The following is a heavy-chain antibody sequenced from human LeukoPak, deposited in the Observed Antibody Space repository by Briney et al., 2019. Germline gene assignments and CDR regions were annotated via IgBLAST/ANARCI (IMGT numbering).Heavy chain of an antibody. J-gene: IGHJ6*02. Sequence: PSETLSLTCTVSGASINTYYWSWIRQPPGKGLEWIGYIYYSGSTYYNPSLKSRVTISVDTSKNQFSLKLSSVTAADTAVYYCARARIQLWLESYYGMDVWGQGTTVTVSS. D-gene: IGHD5-18*01. CDR2: IYYSGST. CDR3: ARARIQLWLESYYGMDV. V-gene: IGHV4-30-4*02. CDR1: GASINTYY.